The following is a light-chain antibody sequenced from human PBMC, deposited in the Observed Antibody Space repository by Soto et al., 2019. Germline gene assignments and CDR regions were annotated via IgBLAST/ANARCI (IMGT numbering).Light chain of an antibody. CDR1: QAVSTS. V-gene: IGKV3-11*01. J-gene: IGKJ4*01. CDR3: QQRRNWPFT. CDR2: DAS. Sequence: EVVLTQSPATLSLSPGETATLSCRASQAVSTSLAWDQQKPGQAPSLLIYDASNRVIGIPARFTGRGSGTAFTLTISSLEPEDFAVYYCQQRRNWPFTFGGGTRVEI.